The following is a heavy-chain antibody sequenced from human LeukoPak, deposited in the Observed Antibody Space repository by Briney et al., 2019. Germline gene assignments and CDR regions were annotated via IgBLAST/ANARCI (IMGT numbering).Heavy chain of an antibody. CDR2: FYHTGTT. D-gene: IGHD3-22*01. CDR1: GGSISSGNSY. Sequence: SETLSLTCSVSGGSISSGNSYWSWIRQSPGKGLEWLGYFYHTGTTQYNPSFQSRLTITADRSKNQFSLRLSSVTAADTAVYYCARSGDYYDSSGEFDYWGQGTLVTVSS. J-gene: IGHJ4*02. CDR3: ARSGDYYDSSGEFDY. V-gene: IGHV4-30-4*01.